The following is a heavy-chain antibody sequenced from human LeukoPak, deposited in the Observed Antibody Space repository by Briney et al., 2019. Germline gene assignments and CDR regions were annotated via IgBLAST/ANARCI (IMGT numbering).Heavy chain of an antibody. CDR3: AREWTTAMVSFDY. J-gene: IGHJ4*02. CDR2: IIPIFGTA. D-gene: IGHD5-18*01. V-gene: IGHV1-69*13. CDR1: GGTFSSYA. Sequence: ASVKVSCKASGGTFSSYAISWVRQAPGQGLEWMGGIIPIFGTANYAQKFQGRVTITADESTSTAYMELSSLRSEDTAVYYCAREWTTAMVSFDYWGQGTLVTVSS.